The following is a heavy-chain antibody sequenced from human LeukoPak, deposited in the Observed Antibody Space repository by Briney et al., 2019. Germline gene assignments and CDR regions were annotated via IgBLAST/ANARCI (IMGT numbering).Heavy chain of an antibody. J-gene: IGHJ6*02. CDR2: IYYSGNT. CDR3: TRASGTYADYGMDV. CDR1: GAAISSYH. V-gene: IGHV4-59*01. D-gene: IGHD1-26*01. Sequence: KPSETPSLTCTVSGAAISSYHWNWIRQPPGKGLEWIGYIYYSGNTNYNPSLKSRVTISVDTSKKKFSLKLSSVSAADTAVYYCTRASGTYADYGMDVWGQGTTVTVSS.